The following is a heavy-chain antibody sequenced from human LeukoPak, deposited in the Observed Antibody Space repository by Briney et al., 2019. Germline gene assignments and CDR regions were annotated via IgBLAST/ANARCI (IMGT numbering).Heavy chain of an antibody. CDR1: GFTFNSYS. V-gene: IGHV3-48*02. D-gene: IGHD2-2*01. CDR3: ARAYCRSTSCYGLFEY. CDR2: ISATSGTM. J-gene: IGHJ4*02. Sequence: PGGSLRLSCAASGFTFNSYSSHWVRQAPGKGLEWVSYISATSGTMYYADSVRGRFTISRDNAQNSLYLQMNSLRDEDTAVYYCARAYCRSTSCYGLFEYWGQGTLVTVSS.